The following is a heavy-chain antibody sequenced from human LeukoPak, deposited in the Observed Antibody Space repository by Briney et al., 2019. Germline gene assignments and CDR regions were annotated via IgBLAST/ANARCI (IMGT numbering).Heavy chain of an antibody. J-gene: IGHJ3*02. CDR2: IKQDGSEK. D-gene: IGHD6-6*01. Sequence: GGSLRLSCAASGFTFSSYAMSWVRQAPGKGLEWVANIKQDGSEKYYVDSVKGRFTISRDNAKNSLYLQMNSLRAEDTAVYYCARDHSSSPPTDAFDIWGQGTMVTVSS. CDR3: ARDHSSSPPTDAFDI. V-gene: IGHV3-7*01. CDR1: GFTFSSYA.